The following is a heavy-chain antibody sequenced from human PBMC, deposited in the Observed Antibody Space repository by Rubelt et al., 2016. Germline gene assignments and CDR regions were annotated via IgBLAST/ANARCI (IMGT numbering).Heavy chain of an antibody. J-gene: IGHJ4*02. CDR1: GGSINNGGYY. V-gene: IGHV4-31*03. Sequence: QVQLQESGPGLVKPSQTLTLTCTVSGGSINNGGYYWTWVRQHPGTDLEWIGYVFYSGITDYNSSLKSRVIMSIDTSQNQFALMLSSVTAADTAVYYCARSRGMFFDYWGQGTLVTVSS. CDR2: VFYSGIT. CDR3: ARSRGMFFDY. D-gene: IGHD3-10*01.